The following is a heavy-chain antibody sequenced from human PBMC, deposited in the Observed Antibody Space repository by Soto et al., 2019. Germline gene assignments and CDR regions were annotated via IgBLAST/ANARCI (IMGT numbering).Heavy chain of an antibody. J-gene: IGHJ3*02. Sequence: GGSLRLSCEASGFDFDSYSMNWVRQAPGKGLEWVSYISSSSSVTHYIDSVKGRFTISRDSAKNSLYLQMNSLRDEDTAVYYCARDYVYAFDIWGQGTVVTVSS. CDR2: ISSSSSVT. V-gene: IGHV3-48*02. D-gene: IGHD2-8*01. CDR3: ARDYVYAFDI. CDR1: GFDFDSYS.